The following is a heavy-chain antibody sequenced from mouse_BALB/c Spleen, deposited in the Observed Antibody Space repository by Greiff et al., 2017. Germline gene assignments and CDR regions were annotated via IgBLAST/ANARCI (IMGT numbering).Heavy chain of an antibody. Sequence: EVMLVESGGGLVQPGGSLKLSCAASGFTFSSYGMSWVRQTPDKRLEWVATISSGGSYTYYPDSVKGRFTISRDNAKNTLYLQMSSLKSEDTAMYYCARLGDYAWFAYWGQGTLVTVSA. CDR1: GFTFSSYG. J-gene: IGHJ3*01. CDR2: ISSGGSYT. D-gene: IGHD2-4*01. CDR3: ARLGDYAWFAY. V-gene: IGHV5-6*03.